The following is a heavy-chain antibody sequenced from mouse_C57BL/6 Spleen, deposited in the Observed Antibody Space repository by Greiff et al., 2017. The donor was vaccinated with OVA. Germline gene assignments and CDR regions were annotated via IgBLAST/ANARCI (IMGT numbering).Heavy chain of an antibody. D-gene: IGHD4-1*01. J-gene: IGHJ4*01. V-gene: IGHV1-50*01. CDR1: GYTFTSYW. CDR3: ARRLGDYYAMDY. CDR2: IDPSDSCT. Sequence: VQLQQPGAELVKPGASVKLSCKASGYTFTSYWMQWVKQRPGQGLEWIGEIDPSDSCTNYNQKFKGKATLTVDTSSSTAYMQLSSLTSEDSAVYYCARRLGDYYAMDYWGQGTSVTVSS.